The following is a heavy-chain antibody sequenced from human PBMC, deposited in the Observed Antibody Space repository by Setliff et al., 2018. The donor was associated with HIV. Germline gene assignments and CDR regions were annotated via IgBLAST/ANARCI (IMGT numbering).Heavy chain of an antibody. D-gene: IGHD3-10*01. J-gene: IGHJ4*02. Sequence: SETLSLTCSVSGGSINSGHYYWSWIRHHPGKGLEWIGYIYYTGSTYFNPSLKSRVTLSIDTSKNQFSLKLSSVTAADTAVYYCARDRYAGEIDYWGQGTLGTVPQ. CDR1: GGSINSGHYY. CDR2: IYYTGST. CDR3: ARDRYAGEIDY. V-gene: IGHV4-31*03.